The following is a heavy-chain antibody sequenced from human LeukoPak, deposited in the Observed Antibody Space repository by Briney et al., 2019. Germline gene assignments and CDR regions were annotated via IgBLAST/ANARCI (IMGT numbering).Heavy chain of an antibody. CDR1: GGSISIYY. Sequence: PSETLSLTCTVSGGSISIYYWSWIRQPPGKGLEWIGYVSYSGSSNYNPSLKSRVTISVDTSKNQFSLKLSSVTAADTAVYYCARDIGTVTTSFDYWGQGSLVTVSS. CDR3: ARDIGTVTTSFDY. D-gene: IGHD4-17*01. J-gene: IGHJ4*02. V-gene: IGHV4-59*01. CDR2: VSYSGSS.